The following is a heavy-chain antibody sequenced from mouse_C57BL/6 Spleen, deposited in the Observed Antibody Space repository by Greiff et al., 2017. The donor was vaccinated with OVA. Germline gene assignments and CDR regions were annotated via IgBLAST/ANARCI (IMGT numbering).Heavy chain of an antibody. Sequence: QVQLQQPGTELVKPGASVKLSCKASGYTFTSYWMHWVKQRPGQGLEWIGNINPSNGGTNYNEKFKSKATLTVDKSSSTAYMQLSSLTSEDSAVDYCARSDYGSSYWYFDVWGTGTTVTVSS. CDR1: GYTFTSYW. V-gene: IGHV1-53*01. CDR3: ARSDYGSSYWYFDV. CDR2: INPSNGGT. J-gene: IGHJ1*03. D-gene: IGHD1-1*01.